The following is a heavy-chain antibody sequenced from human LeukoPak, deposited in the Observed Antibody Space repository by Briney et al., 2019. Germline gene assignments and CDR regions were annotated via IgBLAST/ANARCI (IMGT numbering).Heavy chain of an antibody. CDR3: ARDKVVSADNWFDP. D-gene: IGHD3-22*01. V-gene: IGHV3-23*01. J-gene: IGHJ5*02. CDR2: ISGSGGST. Sequence: PGGSLRLSCAASVFTLSSYAMSWVREAPGGGLEWVSAISGSGGSTYYAESVRGGVTISRDNSKNTLYLQMNSLRAEDTAVYYCARDKVVSADNWFDPWGQGTLVTVSS. CDR1: VFTLSSYA.